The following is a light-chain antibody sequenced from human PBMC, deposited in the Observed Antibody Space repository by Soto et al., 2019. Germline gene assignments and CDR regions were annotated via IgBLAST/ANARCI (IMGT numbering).Light chain of an antibody. J-gene: IGLJ2*01. V-gene: IGLV2-14*03. CDR1: SSDVGAYNS. CDR2: DVS. Sequence: QSALTQPASVSGSPGQSITISCTGTSSDVGAYNSVSWYQQHPGKAPKLMIYDVSNRPSGVSNRFSGSKSGNTASLTISGLQAEDEADYYCSPYTSSNTLGFGGGTKLTVL. CDR3: SPYTSSNTLG.